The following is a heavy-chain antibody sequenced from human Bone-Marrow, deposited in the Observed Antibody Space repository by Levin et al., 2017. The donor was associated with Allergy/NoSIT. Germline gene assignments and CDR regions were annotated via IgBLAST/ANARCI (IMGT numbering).Heavy chain of an antibody. CDR1: GFTFDDYV. CDR2: INWNGDNT. J-gene: IGHJ4*02. D-gene: IGHD3-10*01. CDR3: ARVMTGSGSYHNSHEIDY. V-gene: IGHV3-20*04. Sequence: PGGSLRLSCAASGFTFDDYVMTWVRQAPGKGLEWVCGINWNGDNTGYADSVRGRFTIFRDNTKNSLFLQMNSLRAEDTAFYYCARVMTGSGSYHNSHEIDYWGQGTLVTVSS.